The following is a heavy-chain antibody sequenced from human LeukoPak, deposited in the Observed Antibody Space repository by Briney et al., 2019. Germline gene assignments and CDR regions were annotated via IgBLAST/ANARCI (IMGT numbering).Heavy chain of an antibody. D-gene: IGHD1-26*01. CDR3: AKDRSRFSGATGEDFDF. J-gene: IGHJ4*02. CDR2: TSSSGSTI. CDR1: GFTFSSYE. Sequence: GGSLRLSCAASGFTFSSYEMNWVRQAPGKGLEWVSYTSSSGSTIYYADSVKGRFTISRDNAKNSLYLQMNSLRAEDTAVYYCAKDRSRFSGATGEDFDFWGQGSRVTVSS. V-gene: IGHV3-48*03.